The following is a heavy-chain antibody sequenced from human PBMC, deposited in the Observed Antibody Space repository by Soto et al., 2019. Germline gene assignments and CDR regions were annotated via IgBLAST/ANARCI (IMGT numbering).Heavy chain of an antibody. J-gene: IGHJ3*02. D-gene: IGHD6-19*01. Sequence: SETLSLTCTVSGGSVSSDSYYWNWIRQPPGEGLEWIGYISYSGSTNYNPSLKSRVTMSVDTSKNEFSLRMSSVTAADTAVYFCARDGLGSSGGKDAFDIWGQGAMVTVSS. CDR3: ARDGLGSSGGKDAFDI. CDR2: ISYSGST. CDR1: GGSVSSDSYY. V-gene: IGHV4-61*01.